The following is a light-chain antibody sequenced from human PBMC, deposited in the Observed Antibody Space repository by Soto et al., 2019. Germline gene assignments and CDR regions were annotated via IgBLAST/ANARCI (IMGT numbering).Light chain of an antibody. V-gene: IGLV1-47*01. Sequence: QSVLTQPPSASGTPGHRVTISYSGSSSNIGGNYVYWFQQLPETAPKLLIYKNNQRPSGVPDRFSGSKSGTSASLAISGLRSEDEADYYCAAWDDSLSGYVFGTGTKLTVL. CDR3: AAWDDSLSGYV. J-gene: IGLJ1*01. CDR2: KNN. CDR1: SSNIGGNY.